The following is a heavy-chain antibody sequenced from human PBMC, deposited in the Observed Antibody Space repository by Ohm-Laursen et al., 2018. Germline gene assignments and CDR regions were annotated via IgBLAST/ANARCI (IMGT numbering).Heavy chain of an antibody. J-gene: IGHJ3*02. CDR3: ARRGHAFDI. V-gene: IGHV4-59*01. Sequence: SETLSLTCPVSGASMTSFFWNWIRQPPGKGLEWIGYIYYSGATNYNPSLKSRVTISLNTSKNQFSLKLSSVTAADTAVYYCARRGHAFDIWGQGTMVTVSS. CDR1: GASMTSFF. CDR2: IYYSGAT.